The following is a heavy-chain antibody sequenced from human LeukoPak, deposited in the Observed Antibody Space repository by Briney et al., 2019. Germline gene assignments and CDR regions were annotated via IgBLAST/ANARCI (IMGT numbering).Heavy chain of an antibody. J-gene: IGHJ4*02. V-gene: IGHV3-74*01. CDR2: INPDGTIT. Sequence: GGSLRLSCAASGFTLSTYWMHWVRQGTGKGLVWVSRINPDGTITSYADSVKGRFTISRDNSKNTLYLQMNSLRAEDTAVYYCAKAIPVVVPAANDYWGQGTLVTVSS. CDR3: AKAIPVVVPAANDY. D-gene: IGHD2-2*01. CDR1: GFTLSTYW.